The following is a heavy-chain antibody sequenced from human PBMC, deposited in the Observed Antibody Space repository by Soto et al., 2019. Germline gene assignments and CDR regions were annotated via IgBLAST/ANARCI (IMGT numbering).Heavy chain of an antibody. CDR3: AREWPTSAARQDWNGMDV. D-gene: IGHD6-6*01. V-gene: IGHV1-46*01. CDR1: GYTFTSYY. J-gene: IGHJ6*02. Sequence: ASVKFSCKASGYTFTSYYMHWVRQAPGQGLEWMGIINPGGGSTSYAQKFQGRVTVTRDTSTRTVYMELSSLRSGDTAVYYCAREWPTSAARQDWNGMDVWGQGTTVTVSS. CDR2: INPGGGST.